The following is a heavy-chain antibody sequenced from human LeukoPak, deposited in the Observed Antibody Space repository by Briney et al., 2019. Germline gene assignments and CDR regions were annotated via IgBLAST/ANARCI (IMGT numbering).Heavy chain of an antibody. J-gene: IGHJ3*02. CDR3: ARGGGNRVGDAFDM. V-gene: IGHV4-30-2*01. CDR2: IHRSGNT. Sequence: SETLSLTCAVSGGSISSGGYTWSWLRQPPGRGEEWVVYIHRSGNTYYNPSLQSQVTISADRSNNQFSLKLSSVTAADTAVYYCARGGGNRVGDAFDMWGEETMLTLSS. CDR1: GGSISSGGYT. D-gene: IGHD4-23*01.